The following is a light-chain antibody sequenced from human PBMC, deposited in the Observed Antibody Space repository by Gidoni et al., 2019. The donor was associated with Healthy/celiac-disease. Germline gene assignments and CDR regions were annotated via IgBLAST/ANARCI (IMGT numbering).Light chain of an antibody. Sequence: DIQMTQSPSSLSASVGDRVTITCRASQGISNYLAWYQQKPGKVPKLLIYAASTLQSGVPSRFSGSGSGTDFTLTISSLQPEDVATYYCQKYNSAPPLIPFGPGTKVDIK. CDR3: QKYNSAPPLIP. V-gene: IGKV1-27*01. J-gene: IGKJ3*01. CDR1: QGISNY. CDR2: AAS.